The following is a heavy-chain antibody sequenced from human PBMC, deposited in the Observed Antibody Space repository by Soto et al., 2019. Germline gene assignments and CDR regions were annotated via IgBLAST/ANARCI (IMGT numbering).Heavy chain of an antibody. CDR1: GGSISRGGYY. D-gene: IGHD3-16*01. CDR3: AISEIGQEGLDAFDI. J-gene: IGHJ3*02. CDR2: IYYSGST. V-gene: IGHV4-31*03. Sequence: TLSLTCTVSGGSISRGGYYWSWIRQHPGKGLEWIGYIYYSGSTYYNPSLKSRVTISVDTSKNQFSLKLSSVTAADTAVYYCAISEIGQEGLDAFDIWGQGTIVT.